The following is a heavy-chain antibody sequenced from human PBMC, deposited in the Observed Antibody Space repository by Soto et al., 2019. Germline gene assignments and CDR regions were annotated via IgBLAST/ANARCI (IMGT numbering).Heavy chain of an antibody. CDR1: GFTFSGSA. D-gene: IGHD3-22*01. J-gene: IGHJ4*02. CDR3: TRLGSGYYPAQNPTSVFDY. Sequence: PGGSLRLSCAASGFTFSGSAMHWVRQASGKGLEWVGRIRSKANSYATAYAASVKGRFTISRDDSKNTAYLQMNSLKTEDTAVYYCTRLGSGYYPAQNPTSVFDYWGQGTLVTVSS. V-gene: IGHV3-73*01. CDR2: IRSKANSYAT.